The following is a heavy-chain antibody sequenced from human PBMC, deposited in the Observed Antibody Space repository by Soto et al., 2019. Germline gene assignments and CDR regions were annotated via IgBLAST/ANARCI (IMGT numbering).Heavy chain of an antibody. D-gene: IGHD2-2*01. Sequence: VQLVESGEGVVQPGRSLRLSCAASGFTFSSYGMHWVRQAPGKGLEWVAVIWYDGSNDDYVDSVKGRFTISRDNSNNMLYLEMNRLRAEDTAIYYCTRGYCSSYSCYGAAMDVWGQGTTITVAS. J-gene: IGHJ6*02. CDR3: TRGYCSSYSCYGAAMDV. CDR2: IWYDGSND. CDR1: GFTFSSYG. V-gene: IGHV3-33*01.